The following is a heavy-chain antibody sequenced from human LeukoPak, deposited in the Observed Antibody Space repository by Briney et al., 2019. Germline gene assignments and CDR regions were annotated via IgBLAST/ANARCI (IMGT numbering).Heavy chain of an antibody. CDR1: GYTFTGYH. CDR2: INPNSGDT. D-gene: IGHD6-13*01. J-gene: IGHJ4*02. CDR3: ASGSSSWYIDY. V-gene: IGHV1-2*06. Sequence: ASVKVSCKASGYTFTGYHMHWVRQAPGQGLEWMGRINPNSGDTNYAQKFQGRVTTTRDTSISTAYMELSSLRSEDTAVYYCASGSSSWYIDYWGQGTLVTVSS.